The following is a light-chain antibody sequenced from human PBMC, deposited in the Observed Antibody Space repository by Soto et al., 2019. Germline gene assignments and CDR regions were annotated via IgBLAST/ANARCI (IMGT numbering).Light chain of an antibody. V-gene: IGKV3-20*01. J-gene: IGKJ4*01. CDR1: HSVSISY. CDR3: QQYTSSPT. CDR2: GAS. Sequence: EIVLTQSPGTLSLSPGERATLSCRASHSVSISYLAWYQQKPGQAPRLLIYGASSRATGIPDRFSGSGSGTDFTLTISRLEPEDFAVYYCQQYTSSPTFGGGTKVDIK.